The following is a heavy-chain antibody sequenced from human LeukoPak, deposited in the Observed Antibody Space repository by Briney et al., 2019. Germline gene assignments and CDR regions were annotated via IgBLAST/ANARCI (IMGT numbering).Heavy chain of an antibody. V-gene: IGHV4-59*01. J-gene: IGHJ2*01. CDR2: IYYSGST. Sequence: PSETLSLTCTVSGGSISSYYWSWIRQPPGKGLEWIGYIYYSGSTNYNPSLKSRVTISVDTSKNQFSLKLSSVTAADTAVYYCARGSKGGWYFDLWGRGTLVTVSS. CDR3: ARGSKGGWYFDL. CDR1: GGSISSYY.